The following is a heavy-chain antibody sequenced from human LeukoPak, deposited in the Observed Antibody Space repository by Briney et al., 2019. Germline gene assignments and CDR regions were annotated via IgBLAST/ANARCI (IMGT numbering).Heavy chain of an antibody. CDR2: IIPIFGTA. CDR1: GGTFSSYA. V-gene: IGHV1-69*01. J-gene: IGHJ6*02. D-gene: IGHD3-3*01. CDR3: AKNDFWSGYRDYYYGMDV. Sequence: GSSVKVSCKASGGTFSSYAISWVRQAPGQGLEWMGGIIPIFGTANYAQKFQGRVTITADESTSTAYMELSSLRSEDTAVYYCAKNDFWSGYRDYYYGMDVWSQGTTVTVSS.